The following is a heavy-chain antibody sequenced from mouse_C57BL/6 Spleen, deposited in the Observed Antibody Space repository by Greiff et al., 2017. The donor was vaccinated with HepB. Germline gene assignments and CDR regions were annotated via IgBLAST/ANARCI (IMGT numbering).Heavy chain of an antibody. CDR3: ARYTCSSYGWHFDV. V-gene: IGHV7-3*01. D-gene: IGHD1-1*01. CDR2: IRNKANGYTT. CDR1: GFTFTDYY. J-gene: IGHJ1*03. Sequence: EVKLVESGGGLVQPGGSLSLSCAASGFTFTDYYMSWVRQPPGKALEWLGFIRNKANGYTTEYSASVKGRFTISRDNSQSILYLQMNALRAEDSATYYCARYTCSSYGWHFDVWGTGTTVTVSS.